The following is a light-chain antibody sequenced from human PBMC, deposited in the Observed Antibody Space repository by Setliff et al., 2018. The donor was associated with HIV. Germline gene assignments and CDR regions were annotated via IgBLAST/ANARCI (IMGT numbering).Light chain of an antibody. Sequence: QAVVTQEPSLTVSPGGTVTLTCGSSTGAVTSGHYPYWFQQKPGQAPKTLIYDTSNKHSWTPARFSGSLLGGKAALTLSGAQPEDEAEYYCLLSYTEAQKSVFGSGTKVTVL. CDR3: LLSYTEAQKSV. V-gene: IGLV7-46*01. J-gene: IGLJ1*01. CDR2: DTS. CDR1: TGAVTSGHY.